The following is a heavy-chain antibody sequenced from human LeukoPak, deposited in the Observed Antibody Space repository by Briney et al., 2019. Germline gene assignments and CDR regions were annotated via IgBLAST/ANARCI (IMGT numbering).Heavy chain of an antibody. CDR2: INPKTGAT. V-gene: IGHV1-2*02. D-gene: IGHD6-19*01. J-gene: IGHJ4*02. CDR3: ARDRQWLVLVY. Sequence: ASVKVSCKASGYRLSDYYLHWLRQAPGQGLEWMGWINPKTGATNYAQKFQGRVTMARDTSIDTAYMEMNRLTSDDTAVYYCARDRQWLVLVYWGQGTLVTVSS. CDR1: GYRLSDYY.